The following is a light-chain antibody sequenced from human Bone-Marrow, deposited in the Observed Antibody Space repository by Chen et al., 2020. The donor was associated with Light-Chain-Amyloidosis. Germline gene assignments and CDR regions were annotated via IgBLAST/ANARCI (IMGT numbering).Light chain of an antibody. CDR2: QTT. J-gene: IGLJ3*02. V-gene: IGLV3-1*01. CDR3: QVWDRSSDRPV. Sequence: SYELTQSTSVSVSPGQTASITCSGDKLSSKYVFWYQQKPGQAPVMVIYQTTKRPSGIPERFSGSNSGNAATLTISGTQAMDEADYYCQVWDRSSDRPVFGGGTKLTVL. CDR1: KLSSKY.